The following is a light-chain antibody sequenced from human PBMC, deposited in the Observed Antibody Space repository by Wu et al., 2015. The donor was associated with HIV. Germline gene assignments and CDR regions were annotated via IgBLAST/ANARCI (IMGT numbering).Light chain of an antibody. V-gene: IGKV1-5*03. CDR1: QSINTW. CDR2: EAS. CDR3: QRYDTYLLT. Sequence: DIQMTQSPSTLSASVGDRVSITCRASQSINTWLAWYQQKPGKAPKLLIYEASSLQSGVPSRFSGSGSWDGNSLSPSAACSLMILELYYCQRYDTYLLTFGGGTKVQ. J-gene: IGKJ4*01.